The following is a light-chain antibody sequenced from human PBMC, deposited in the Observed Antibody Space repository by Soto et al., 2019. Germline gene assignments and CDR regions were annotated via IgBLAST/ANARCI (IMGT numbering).Light chain of an antibody. Sequence: EIVLTQSPATLSLSPGERATLSCRASQNVGYYLSWYQQRPGQVPSLLIYDSSNRSPGIPARFSGSGSGTDFTLTISSLEPEDFAVYFCQQRSGWPLTFGGGTKVDIK. CDR3: QQRSGWPLT. CDR2: DSS. J-gene: IGKJ4*01. CDR1: QNVGYY. V-gene: IGKV3-11*01.